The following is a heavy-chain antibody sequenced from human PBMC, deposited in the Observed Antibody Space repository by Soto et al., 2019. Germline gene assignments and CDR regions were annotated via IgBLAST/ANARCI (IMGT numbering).Heavy chain of an antibody. Sequence: PGGSLRLSCAASGFTVSSKYMSWVRQAPGKGLEWVSVIYSGGSIYYGDSVKGRFTISRDNSKNTVFLQMNGLRAEDTAVYYCARDPGIWAFDIWGQGTMVTVSS. CDR1: GFTVSSKY. CDR2: IYSGGSI. CDR3: ARDPGIWAFDI. J-gene: IGHJ3*02. V-gene: IGHV3-66*01.